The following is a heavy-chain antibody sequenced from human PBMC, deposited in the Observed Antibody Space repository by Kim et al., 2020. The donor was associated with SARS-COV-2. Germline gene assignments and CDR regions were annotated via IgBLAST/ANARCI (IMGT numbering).Heavy chain of an antibody. V-gene: IGHV2-70*13. CDR2: IDWEDDK. J-gene: IGHJ2*01. CDR3: ARSTTVTRNINWYFDL. CDR1: GFSLSTSGMC. Sequence: SGPTLVNPTQTLTLTCTFSGFSLSTSGMCVTWIRQSPGKALEWLALIDWEDDKYYTTSLKTRLTISKGTSKNQVVLTMTNMDPVDTATYYCARSTTVTRNINWYFDLWGRGTLVTVSS. D-gene: IGHD4-17*01.